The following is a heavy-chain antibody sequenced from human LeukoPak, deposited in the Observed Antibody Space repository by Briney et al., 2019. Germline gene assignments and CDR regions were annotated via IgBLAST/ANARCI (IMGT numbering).Heavy chain of an antibody. J-gene: IGHJ4*02. CDR2: ISGYNGNT. D-gene: IGHD5-12*01. Sequence: ASVKVSCKASGGTFSSYAISWVRQAPGQGLEWMGWISGYNGNTNYAQKFLGRVSMTADTSTSTAYMELRSLTSDDTAAYYCARSGRGTYYYFDLWGQGTLVTVSS. CDR3: ARSGRGTYYYFDL. V-gene: IGHV1-18*01. CDR1: GGTFSSYA.